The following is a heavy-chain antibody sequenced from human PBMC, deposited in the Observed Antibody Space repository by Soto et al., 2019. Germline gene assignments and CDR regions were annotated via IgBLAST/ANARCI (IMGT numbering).Heavy chain of an antibody. CDR1: GGSISSYY. Sequence: SETLSLTCTVSGGSISSYYWSWIRQPPGKGLEWIGYIYYSGSTNYNPSLKSRVTISVDTFKNQFSLKLSSVTDADTAAYYCARGSEYSSSRYYYYYMDVWGKGTTVTVSS. D-gene: IGHD6-6*01. J-gene: IGHJ6*03. V-gene: IGHV4-59*01. CDR2: IYYSGST. CDR3: ARGSEYSSSRYYYYYMDV.